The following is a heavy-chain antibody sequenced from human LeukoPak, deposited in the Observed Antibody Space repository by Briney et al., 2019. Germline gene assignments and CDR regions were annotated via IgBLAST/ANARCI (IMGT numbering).Heavy chain of an antibody. CDR1: GGSFSGYY. V-gene: IGHV4-34*01. D-gene: IGHD3-16*02. CDR3: ARQGQISAFDV. Sequence: SSETLSLTCAVYGGSFSGYYWSWIRQPPGKGLECIGEIHHSGSTNYNPSLKSRVTLSVDTSKNQFSLKMTSLTAADTAVYYCARQGQISAFDVWGHGNLVIVSS. J-gene: IGHJ4*01. CDR2: IHHSGST.